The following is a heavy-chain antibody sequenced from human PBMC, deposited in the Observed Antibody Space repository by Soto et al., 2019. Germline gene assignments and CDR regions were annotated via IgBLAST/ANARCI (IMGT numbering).Heavy chain of an antibody. V-gene: IGHV3-23*01. CDR2: ISGSGGST. Sequence: EVQLLESGGGLVQPGGSLRLSCAASGFTFSSYAMSWVRQAPGKGLEWVSAISGSGGSTYYADSVKGRFTISRDNSKNTLYLQMNSLKAEDTAVYYCAKGGGCSSTSRYGYYYYYMDVVGKGTKVTVSS. CDR3: AKGGGCSSTSRYGYYYYYMDV. J-gene: IGHJ6*03. CDR1: GFTFSSYA. D-gene: IGHD2-2*01.